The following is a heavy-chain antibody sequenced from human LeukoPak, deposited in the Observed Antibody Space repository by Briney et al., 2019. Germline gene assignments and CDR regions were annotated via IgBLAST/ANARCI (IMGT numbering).Heavy chain of an antibody. D-gene: IGHD6-13*01. CDR2: FDPEDGET. CDR3: ATIRVREAAAVGHWFDP. V-gene: IGHV1-24*01. J-gene: IGHJ5*02. CDR1: GYTLTELS. Sequence: ASVKVSCKVSGYTLTELSMHWVRQAPGIGLEWMGGFDPEDGETIYAQKFQGRVTMTEDTSTDTAYMELSSLRSEDTAVYYCATIRVREAAAVGHWFDPWGQGTLVTVSS.